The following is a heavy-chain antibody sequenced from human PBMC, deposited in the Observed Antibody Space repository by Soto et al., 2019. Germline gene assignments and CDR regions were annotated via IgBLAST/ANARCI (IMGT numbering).Heavy chain of an antibody. CDR3: ARVPSSSGRAHFDY. CDR2: ISYDGSNK. V-gene: IGHV3-30-3*01. J-gene: IGHJ4*02. Sequence: QVQLVESGGGVVQHGRSLRLSCAASGFTFSSYAMHWVRQAPGKGLEWVAVISYDGSNKYYADSVKGRFTISRDNSKNTLYLQMNSLRAEDTAVYYCARVPSSSGRAHFDYWGQGTLVTVSS. CDR1: GFTFSSYA. D-gene: IGHD2-15*01.